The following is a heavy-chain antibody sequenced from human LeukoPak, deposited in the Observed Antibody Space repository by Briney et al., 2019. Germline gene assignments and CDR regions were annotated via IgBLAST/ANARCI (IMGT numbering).Heavy chain of an antibody. Sequence: TGGSLRLSCVASGFTFRSYGMSWVRQAPAKGLEWVSAITGSGGGTYYADSVKGRFTISRDNSKNTLYLQMNSLRAEDTAVYYCAKVRADNDYGDSHPPIWGQGTLVTVSS. CDR3: AKVRADNDYGDSHPPI. D-gene: IGHD4-17*01. CDR2: ITGSGGGT. V-gene: IGHV3-23*01. CDR1: GFTFRSYG. J-gene: IGHJ4*02.